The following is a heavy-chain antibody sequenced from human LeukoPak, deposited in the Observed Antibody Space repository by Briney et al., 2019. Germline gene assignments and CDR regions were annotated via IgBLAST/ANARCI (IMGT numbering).Heavy chain of an antibody. CDR1: GGSLSGYY. CDR3: ARVSENASFDY. V-gene: IGHV4-34*01. Sequence: PSETLSLTCAVYGGSLSGYYWSWIRQPPGKGLEWTGEINHSGSTNYNPSLKSRVTISVDTSKNQFSLKLSSVTAADTAVYYCARVSENASFDYWGQGTLVTVSS. J-gene: IGHJ4*02. CDR2: INHSGST.